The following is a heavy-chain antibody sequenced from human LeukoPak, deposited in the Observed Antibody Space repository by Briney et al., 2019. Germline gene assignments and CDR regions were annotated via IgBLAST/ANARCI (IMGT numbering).Heavy chain of an antibody. J-gene: IGHJ4*02. V-gene: IGHV3-33*08. D-gene: IGHD2-21*02. CDR3: AMSYCGGDCYSD. Sequence: GGSLRLSCAASGFTFSSYGMHWVRQAPGKGLEWVAVIWYDGSNKYYADSVKGRFTISRDNSKNTLYLQMNSLRAEDTAVYYCAMSYCGGDCYSDWGQGTLVTVSS. CDR2: IWYDGSNK. CDR1: GFTFSSYG.